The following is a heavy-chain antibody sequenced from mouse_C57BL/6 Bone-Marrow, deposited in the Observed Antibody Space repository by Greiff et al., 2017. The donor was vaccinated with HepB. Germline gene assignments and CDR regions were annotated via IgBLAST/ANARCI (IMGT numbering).Heavy chain of an antibody. CDR2: ISSGSSTI. V-gene: IGHV5-17*01. CDR3: ARWDYGSSYDAMDY. Sequence: EVKLVESGGGLVKPGGSLKLSCAASGFTFSDYGMHWVRQAPEKGLEWVAYISSGSSTIYYADTVKGRFTISRDNAKNTLFLQMTSLRSEDTAMYYCARWDYGSSYDAMDYWGQGTSVTVSS. CDR1: GFTFSDYG. D-gene: IGHD1-1*01. J-gene: IGHJ4*01.